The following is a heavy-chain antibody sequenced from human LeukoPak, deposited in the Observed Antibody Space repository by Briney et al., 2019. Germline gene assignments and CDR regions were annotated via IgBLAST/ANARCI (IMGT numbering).Heavy chain of an antibody. CDR2: ISGSGGHT. Sequence: PGGSLRLSCAPSRLTFSIYAMRWVRQAPGKGLEWVSAISGSGGHTYYTDSVKGRFTISRDNSNNTLYPNMNSLRAEDTAVYYCAKDPDCTSGVCYTFFDYWGQGTLVTVSS. CDR1: RLTFSIYA. CDR3: AKDPDCTSGVCYTFFDY. D-gene: IGHD2-8*01. J-gene: IGHJ4*02. V-gene: IGHV3-23*01.